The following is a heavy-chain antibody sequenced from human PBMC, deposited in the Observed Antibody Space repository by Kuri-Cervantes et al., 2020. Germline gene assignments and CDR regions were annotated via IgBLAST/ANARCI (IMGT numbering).Heavy chain of an antibody. CDR3: AREIIRYFDY. V-gene: IGHV1-3*02. CDR1: GYTFTSYA. CDR2: SNAGNGNT. D-gene: IGHD3-9*01. J-gene: IGHJ4*02. Sequence: ASVKVSCKASGYTFTSYAMHWVRQAPGQRLEWMGWSNAGNGNTKYSQEFQGRVTMTRDTSTSTVYMELSSLRSEDTAVYYCAREIIRYFDYWGQGTLVTVSS.